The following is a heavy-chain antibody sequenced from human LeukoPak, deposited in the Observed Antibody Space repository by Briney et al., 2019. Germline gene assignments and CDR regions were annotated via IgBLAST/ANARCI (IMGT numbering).Heavy chain of an antibody. J-gene: IGHJ6*02. CDR1: RDSVSNDKFF. V-gene: IGHV4-39*01. CDR2: IYYSGST. D-gene: IGHD1-26*01. CDR3: ARHSPPNSADFYQYYGMDV. Sequence: PSETLSLTCTVSRDSVSNDKFFWGWIRQPPGEGLEWIGSIYYSGSTYNNAALKSRVTISVDTTKNQSSLNLRSVTAADTAVYFCARHSPPNSADFYQYYGMDVWGQGTTVTVSS.